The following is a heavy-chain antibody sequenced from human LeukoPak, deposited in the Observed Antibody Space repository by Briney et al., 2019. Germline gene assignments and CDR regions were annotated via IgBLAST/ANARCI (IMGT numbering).Heavy chain of an antibody. CDR2: ISVYNGNT. CDR3: VRDNAGVFDY. Sequence: ASLTVSCTASGYTFTNYGISWVRQAPGQGLEWMGWISVYNGNTKNAQKLQGRVTMTTDTSASTAYVEVRSLRSDDTAVYYCVRDNAGVFDYWGQGSLVTVSA. CDR1: GYTFTNYG. D-gene: IGHD3-10*01. J-gene: IGHJ4*02. V-gene: IGHV1-18*01.